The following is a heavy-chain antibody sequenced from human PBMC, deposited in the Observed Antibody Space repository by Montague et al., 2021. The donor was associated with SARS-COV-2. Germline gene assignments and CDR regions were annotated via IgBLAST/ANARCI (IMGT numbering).Heavy chain of an antibody. CDR2: SGFRGAT. CDR3: AKDRPPLRSGTTDG. D-gene: IGHD1-1*01. Sequence: SLRLSCAASGFTFSNYDMTWVRQAPGKGLEWVSSSGFRGATYYADSVKGRFTISRDNSKNTLYLQMNSLRGEDTAVYYCAKDRPPLRSGTTDGWGQGTLVTVSS. V-gene: IGHV3-23*01. J-gene: IGHJ4*02. CDR1: GFTFSNYD.